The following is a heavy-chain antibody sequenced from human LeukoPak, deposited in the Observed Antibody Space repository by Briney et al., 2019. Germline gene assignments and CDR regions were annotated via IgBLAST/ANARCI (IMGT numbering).Heavy chain of an antibody. CDR3: ARDRPYYDILTGRTAYDPFDN. Sequence: ASVKVSCKASDYTFTSFGISWVRQAPGQGLDWMGWISAGNGDTNYAQKVQGRVTMTTDTSTSTAYMELRSLRSDDTAVYYCARDRPYYDILTGRTAYDPFDNWGQGTMVTVSS. J-gene: IGHJ3*02. V-gene: IGHV1-18*01. CDR1: DYTFTSFG. D-gene: IGHD3-9*01. CDR2: ISAGNGDT.